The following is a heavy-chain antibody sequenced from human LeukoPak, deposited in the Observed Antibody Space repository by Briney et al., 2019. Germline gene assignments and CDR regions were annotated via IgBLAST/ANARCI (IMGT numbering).Heavy chain of an antibody. CDR3: AKSPPWDLEYFLDY. D-gene: IGHD2/OR15-2a*01. Sequence: PGGSLRLSCAASGFTFSNYGMNWVRQAPGRGLEWVASISSSSSHIYYADSVKGRFTISRDNSKNTLYLQVNSLRVEDTAVYFCAKSPPWDLEYFLDYWGQGTLVTVSS. J-gene: IGHJ4*02. CDR1: GFTFSNYG. V-gene: IGHV3-21*01. CDR2: ISSSSSHI.